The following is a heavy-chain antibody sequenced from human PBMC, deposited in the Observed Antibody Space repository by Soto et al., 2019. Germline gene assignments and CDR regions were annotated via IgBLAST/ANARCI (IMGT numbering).Heavy chain of an antibody. CDR3: AKEAIVGATGY. CDR1: GFTFSDYY. D-gene: IGHD1-26*01. CDR2: ISSSSSYT. J-gene: IGHJ4*02. V-gene: IGHV3-11*05. Sequence: GGSLRLSCAASGFTFSDYYMSWIRQAPGKGLEWVSYISSSSSYTNYADSVKGRFTISRDNAKNTLYLQMNSLRAEDTAVYYCAKEAIVGATGYWGQGTLVTVSS.